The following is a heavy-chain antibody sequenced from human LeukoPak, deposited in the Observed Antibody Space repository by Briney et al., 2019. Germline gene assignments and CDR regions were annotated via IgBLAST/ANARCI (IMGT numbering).Heavy chain of an antibody. CDR1: GYSFTSYW. CDR3: ARLASRILMVYVGDGPGETYFDC. D-gene: IGHD2-8*01. Sequence: GESLKISCKGSGYSFTSYWIGWVRQMPGKGLEWMGIIYPGDSDTRYSPSFQGQVTISADKSISTAYLQWSSLKASDTAMYYCARLASRILMVYVGDGPGETYFDCWGQGTLVTVSS. J-gene: IGHJ4*02. V-gene: IGHV5-51*01. CDR2: IYPGDSDT.